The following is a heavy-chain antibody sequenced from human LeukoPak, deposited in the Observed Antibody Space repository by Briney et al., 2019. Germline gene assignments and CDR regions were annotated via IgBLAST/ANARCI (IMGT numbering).Heavy chain of an antibody. CDR2: MNPKSGNT. Sequence: ASVKISCKTSGYTFTNYDINWVRQATGQGLEWMGWMNPKSGNTGSAQKLQGRVTMTTDTSTSTAYMELRSLRSDDTAVYYCARTGGTYGMDVWGQGTTVTVSS. J-gene: IGHJ6*02. D-gene: IGHD2-15*01. V-gene: IGHV1-8*01. CDR3: ARTGGTYGMDV. CDR1: GYTFTNYD.